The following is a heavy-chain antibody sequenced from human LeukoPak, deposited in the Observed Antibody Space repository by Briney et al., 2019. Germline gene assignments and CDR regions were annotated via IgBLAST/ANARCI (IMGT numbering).Heavy chain of an antibody. Sequence: SETLSLTCTVSGGSISSYYWSWIRQPPGKGLEWIGYIYHSGSTYYNPSLKSRVTISVDRSKNQFSLKLSSVTAADTAVYYCALVIRIGWFDPWGQGTLVTVSS. V-gene: IGHV4-59*04. D-gene: IGHD3-22*01. CDR2: IYHSGST. CDR3: ALVIRIGWFDP. CDR1: GGSISSYY. J-gene: IGHJ5*02.